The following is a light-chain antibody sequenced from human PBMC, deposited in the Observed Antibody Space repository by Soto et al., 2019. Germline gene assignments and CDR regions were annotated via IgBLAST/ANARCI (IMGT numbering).Light chain of an antibody. Sequence: QSALPQTPSASGSPGQSVTISCTGSSDDIGGYDYVSWYQHHPGRTPKLIIYEVNKRPSGVPDRFSGSKSGNTASLTVSGLQAEDGADYYCGSYAVKKNFVVFGSGTKLTVL. CDR2: EVN. CDR1: SDDIGGYDY. V-gene: IGLV2-8*01. CDR3: GSYAVKKNFVV. J-gene: IGLJ1*01.